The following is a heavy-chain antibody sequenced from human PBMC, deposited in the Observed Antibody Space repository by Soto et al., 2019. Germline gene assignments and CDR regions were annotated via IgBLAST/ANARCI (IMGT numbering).Heavy chain of an antibody. CDR2: ISTINSFT. CDR3: ARQAHGDY. CDR1: GFRFSDYY. V-gene: IGHV3-11*03. Sequence: PGGSLRLSSAASGFRFSDYYMSWIRQAPGKGLEWVAYISTINSFTNYADSVKGRFTISRDNAKNSLYLQMNSLRAEDTAVYDCARQAHGDYWGQGTLVTVSS. J-gene: IGHJ4*02.